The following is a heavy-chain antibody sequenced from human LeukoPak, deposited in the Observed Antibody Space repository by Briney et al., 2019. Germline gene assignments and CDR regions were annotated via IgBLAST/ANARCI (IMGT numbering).Heavy chain of an antibody. CDR2: ISSNGGST. CDR3: ARGSGYGDYSQSTFDI. D-gene: IGHD4-17*01. V-gene: IGHV3-64*01. J-gene: IGHJ3*02. Sequence: GSLRLSCAASGFTFSSYAMHWVRQAPGKGLEYVSAISSNGGSTYYANSGKGRLTISRDNSKNTLYLQMGSLRAEDMAVYYCARGSGYGDYSQSTFDIWGQGTMVTVSS. CDR1: GFTFSSYA.